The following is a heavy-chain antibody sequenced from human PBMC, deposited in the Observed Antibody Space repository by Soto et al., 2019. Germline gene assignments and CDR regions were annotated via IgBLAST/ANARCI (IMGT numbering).Heavy chain of an antibody. V-gene: IGHV1-46*03. J-gene: IGHJ4*02. CDR2: INPSGGST. Sequence: ASVKVSCKASGYTFTSYGISWVRQAPGQGLEWMGIINPSGGSTSYAQKFQGRVTMTRDTSTSTVYMELSSLRSEDTAVYYCARDQGGVLTGYYPSDYWGQGTLVTVSS. D-gene: IGHD3-9*01. CDR3: ARDQGGVLTGYYPSDY. CDR1: GYTFTSYG.